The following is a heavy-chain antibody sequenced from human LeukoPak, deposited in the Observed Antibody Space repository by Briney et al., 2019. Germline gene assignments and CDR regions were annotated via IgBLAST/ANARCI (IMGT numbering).Heavy chain of an antibody. CDR3: AKPSRRGYSYGYAGNNWFDP. D-gene: IGHD5-18*01. Sequence: PGGSLRLSCAASGFIFSSYAMSWVRQAPGKGLEWVSAISGSGGSTYYADSVKGRFTISRDNSKNTLYLQMNSLRAEDTAVYYCAKPSRRGYSYGYAGNNWFDPWGQGTLVTVSS. CDR2: ISGSGGST. CDR1: GFIFSSYA. V-gene: IGHV3-23*01. J-gene: IGHJ5*02.